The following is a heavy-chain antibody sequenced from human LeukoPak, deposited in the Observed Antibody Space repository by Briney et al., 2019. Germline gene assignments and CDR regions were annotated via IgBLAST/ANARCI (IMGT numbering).Heavy chain of an antibody. CDR1: GFTFSSYS. Sequence: GGSLRLSCAASGFTFSSYSMNWVRQAPGKGLEWVSSISSSSSYIYYADSVKGRFIISRDNAKNSLYLQMNSLRAEDTAVYYCARDNYYDRPYYFDYWGQGTLVTVSS. CDR2: ISSSSSYI. CDR3: ARDNYYDRPYYFDY. D-gene: IGHD3-22*01. V-gene: IGHV3-21*01. J-gene: IGHJ4*02.